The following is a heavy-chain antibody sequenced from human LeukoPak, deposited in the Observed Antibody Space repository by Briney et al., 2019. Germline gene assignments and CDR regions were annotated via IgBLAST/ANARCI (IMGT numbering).Heavy chain of an antibody. CDR1: GFTFSSYW. CDR2: INSDGSST. Sequence: PGGSLRLSCAASGFTFSSYWMHWVRQAPGKGLVWVSRINSDGSSTSYADSVKGRFTISRDNAKNTLYLQMNSLRAEDTAVYYCARAGATTGWFDPWGQGTLVTVSS. D-gene: IGHD1-26*01. V-gene: IGHV3-74*01. J-gene: IGHJ5*02. CDR3: ARAGATTGWFDP.